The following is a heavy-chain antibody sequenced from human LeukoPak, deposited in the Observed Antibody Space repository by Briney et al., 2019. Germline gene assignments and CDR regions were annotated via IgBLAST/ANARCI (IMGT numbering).Heavy chain of an antibody. D-gene: IGHD3-10*01. V-gene: IGHV3-53*01. CDR1: AFTVSSNY. J-gene: IGHJ6*03. CDR2: IYSGGST. CDR3: ASGSGSYRTPYYYMDV. Sequence: GGSLRLSCAAAAFTVSSNYMSWVRQAPGKGLEWVSVIYSGGSTYYPDSVKGRFTISRDNSKNTLYLQMNSLRAEDTAVYYCASGSGSYRTPYYYMDVWGTGTTVTVSS.